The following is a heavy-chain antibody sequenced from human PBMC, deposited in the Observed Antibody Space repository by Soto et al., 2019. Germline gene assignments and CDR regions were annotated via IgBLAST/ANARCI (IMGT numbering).Heavy chain of an antibody. Sequence: GGSLRLSCSASGFTFSCHAMSWVRQAPGKGLEWVSAISDSGGSTYYADSVKCRFTICRDNSKNTLYLQMNSLRAENTAVYYCAKGIGNYYDSSGYYFYWGKGTLVTASS. D-gene: IGHD3-22*01. J-gene: IGHJ4*02. CDR3: AKGIGNYYDSSGYYFY. CDR1: GFTFSCHA. CDR2: ISDSGGST. V-gene: IGHV3-23*01.